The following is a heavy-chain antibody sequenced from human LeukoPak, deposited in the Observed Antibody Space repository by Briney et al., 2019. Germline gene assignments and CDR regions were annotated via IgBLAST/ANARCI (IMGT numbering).Heavy chain of an antibody. J-gene: IGHJ4*02. CDR1: GYTFTSYA. CDR2: INAGNGNT. CDR3: ARGQFWSGYSI. V-gene: IGHV1-3*01. Sequence: GASVKVSCKASGYTFTSYAMHWVRQAPGQRLEWMGWINAGNGNTKYSQKLQGRVTITRDTSASTAYMELSSLRSEDTAVYYCARGQFWSGYSIWGQGTLVTVSS. D-gene: IGHD3-3*02.